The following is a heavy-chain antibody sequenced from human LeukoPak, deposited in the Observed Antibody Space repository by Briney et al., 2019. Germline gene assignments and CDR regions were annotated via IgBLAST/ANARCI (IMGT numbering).Heavy chain of an antibody. CDR3: ARDPNYYDSSGYLGLFDY. J-gene: IGHJ4*02. CDR1: GFTFNTYT. D-gene: IGHD3-22*01. Sequence: GGSLRLSCAASGFTFNTYTMNWVRQAPGKGLEWVSYISGSSGIIDYADSVKGRFTISRDNSKNTLYLQMNSLRAEDTAVYYCARDPNYYDSSGYLGLFDYWGQGTLVTVSS. CDR2: ISGSSGII. V-gene: IGHV3-48*01.